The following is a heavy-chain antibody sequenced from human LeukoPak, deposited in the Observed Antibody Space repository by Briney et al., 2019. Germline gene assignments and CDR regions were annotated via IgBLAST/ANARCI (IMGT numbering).Heavy chain of an antibody. CDR2: IYYSGST. CDR1: GSSISSYY. J-gene: IGHJ4*02. CDR3: ARGYSGTYGRFDF. V-gene: IGHV4-59*01. D-gene: IGHD1-26*01. Sequence: SETLSLTCTVSGSSISSYYWSWIRQPPGKGLEWIGYIYYSGSTNYNPSLKSRVTISVDTSKNQFSLKLSSVTAADTAVYYCARGYSGTYGRFDFWGQGTLVTVSS.